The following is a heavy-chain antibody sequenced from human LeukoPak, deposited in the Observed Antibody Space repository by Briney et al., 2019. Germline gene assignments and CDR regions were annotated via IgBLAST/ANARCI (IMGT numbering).Heavy chain of an antibody. D-gene: IGHD3-16*01. Sequence: GGSLRLSCEASGLTFSKYSMTWVRQAPGKGLEWVSCIDTSSTTMYYTDSVKGRFTISRDNAKNSLYLQMNSLKVEDTAIYYCAREGGYQYYYAMDVWGQGTTVTVSS. CDR2: IDTSSTTM. CDR1: GLTFSKYS. V-gene: IGHV3-48*04. CDR3: AREGGYQYYYAMDV. J-gene: IGHJ6*02.